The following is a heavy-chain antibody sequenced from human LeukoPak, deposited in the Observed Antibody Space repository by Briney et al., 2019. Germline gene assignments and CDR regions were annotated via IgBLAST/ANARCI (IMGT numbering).Heavy chain of an antibody. V-gene: IGHV3-7*01. J-gene: IGHJ5*02. CDR2: INQDGSEK. CDR1: GFTFSSYW. D-gene: IGHD3-3*01. Sequence: PGGSLRLSCAASGFTFSSYWMSWVRQAPGKGLEWVANINQDGSEKYYVDSVKGRFTISRDNAKNSLYLQMNSLRAEDTVVYYCARHLFGVVNWFDPWGQGTLVTVSS. CDR3: ARHLFGVVNWFDP.